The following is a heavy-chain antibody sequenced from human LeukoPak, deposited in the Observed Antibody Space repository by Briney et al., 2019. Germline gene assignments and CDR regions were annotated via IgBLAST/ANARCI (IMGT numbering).Heavy chain of an antibody. D-gene: IGHD3-10*01. J-gene: IGHJ4*02. CDR2: ISGSGGST. V-gene: IGHV3-23*01. Sequence: GGSLRLACAASGFTFRSDWMSWVRQAPGKGLEWVSAISGSGGSTYYADSVKGRFTISRDNSKNTLYLQMNSLRAEDTAVYYCAKEDYYAPLDYWGQGTLVTVSS. CDR3: AKEDYYAPLDY. CDR1: GFTFRSDW.